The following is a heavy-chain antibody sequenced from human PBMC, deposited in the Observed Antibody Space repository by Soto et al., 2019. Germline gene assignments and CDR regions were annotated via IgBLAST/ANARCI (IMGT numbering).Heavy chain of an antibody. D-gene: IGHD6-19*01. J-gene: IGHJ4*02. CDR3: SGDSSGWHLDY. Sequence: QVQLVESGGGVVQPGRSLRLSCAASGFTFSSYGMHWVRQAPGKGLEGGAVISYDGSNKYYADSVKGRFTISRDNSKNTLYLQMNSLRAEDTAVYYCSGDSSGWHLDYWCQGTLVTVSS. CDR1: GFTFSSYG. V-gene: IGHV3-30*03. CDR2: ISYDGSNK.